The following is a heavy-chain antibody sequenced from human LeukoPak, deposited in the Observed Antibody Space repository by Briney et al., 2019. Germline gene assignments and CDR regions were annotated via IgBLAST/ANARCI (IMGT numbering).Heavy chain of an antibody. Sequence: SETLSLTCTVSGGSISSYYWSWIRQPPGKGLEWIGYIYYSGSTNYNPSLKSRVTISVDTSKNQFSLKLSSVTAADTAVYYCARAQGYCSSTSFYAIRRFDYWGQGTLVSVSS. J-gene: IGHJ4*02. CDR3: ARAQGYCSSTSFYAIRRFDY. D-gene: IGHD2-2*01. CDR2: IYYSGST. CDR1: GGSISSYY. V-gene: IGHV4-59*01.